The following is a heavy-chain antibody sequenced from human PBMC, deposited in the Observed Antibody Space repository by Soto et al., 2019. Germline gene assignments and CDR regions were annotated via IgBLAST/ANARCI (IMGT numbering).Heavy chain of an antibody. CDR2: ISNDGSNK. D-gene: IGHD2-21*01. CDR3: ARDQFLDAFDI. Sequence: QVQLVESGGGVVQPGRSLRLSCAASGFIFSSYSMHWVRQAPGKGPEWVAIISNDGSNKDYVDSVKGRFTISRDNSNNTLSLQMNSLRAEDTAVYYCARDQFLDAFDIWGQGTMVTVSS. V-gene: IGHV3-30-3*01. J-gene: IGHJ3*02. CDR1: GFIFSSYS.